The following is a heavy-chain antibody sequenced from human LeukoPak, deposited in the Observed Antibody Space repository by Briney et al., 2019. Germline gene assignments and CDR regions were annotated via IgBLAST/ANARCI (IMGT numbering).Heavy chain of an antibody. CDR3: AKDNSYSSVVPATFDY. V-gene: IGHV3-23*01. Sequence: PGGSLRLSCAASGFTFSSYVMSWVRRAPGKGLEWVSAISGSGGSTYYADSVKGRFTISRDNSKNTLYLQMNSLRAEDTAVYYCAKDNSYSSVVPATFDYWGQGTLVTVSS. J-gene: IGHJ4*02. CDR1: GFTFSSYV. D-gene: IGHD2-2*01. CDR2: ISGSGGST.